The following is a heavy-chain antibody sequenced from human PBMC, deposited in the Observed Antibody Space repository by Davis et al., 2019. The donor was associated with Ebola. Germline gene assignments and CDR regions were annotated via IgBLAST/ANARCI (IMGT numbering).Heavy chain of an antibody. CDR1: GFIFSSYV. Sequence: PGGSLRLSCAASGFIFSSYVMSWVRQAPGKGLEWVSTLGTSADTYYADSVKGRFTISRDNSKNTLYLQMNSLRAEDTAVYYCARDRYSSSSPWFDPWGQGTLVTVSS. CDR3: ARDRYSSSSPWFDP. J-gene: IGHJ5*02. CDR2: LGTSADT. D-gene: IGHD6-6*01. V-gene: IGHV3-23*01.